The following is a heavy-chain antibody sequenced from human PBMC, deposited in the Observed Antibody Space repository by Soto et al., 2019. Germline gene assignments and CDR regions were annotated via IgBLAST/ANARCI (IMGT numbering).Heavy chain of an antibody. CDR2: INPSGGST. J-gene: IGHJ4*02. CDR1: GYTFTSYY. V-gene: IGHV1-46*01. Sequence: GASVKVSCKASGYTFTSYYMHWVRQAPGQGLEWMGIINPSGGSTSYAQKFQGRVTMTRDTSTSTVYMELSSLRSEDTAVYYCARGTKRYFGSSGFIHQFDYWGQGTLVTVSS. CDR3: ARGTKRYFGSSGFIHQFDY. D-gene: IGHD3-9*01.